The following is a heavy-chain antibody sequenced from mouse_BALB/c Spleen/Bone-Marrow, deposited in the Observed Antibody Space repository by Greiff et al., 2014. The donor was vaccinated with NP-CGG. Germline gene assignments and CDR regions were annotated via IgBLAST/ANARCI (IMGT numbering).Heavy chain of an antibody. CDR2: IHPNSGNT. V-gene: IGHV1S130*01. Sequence: QVQLQQSGSVLVRPGASVKLSCKASGYTFTSSWMHWAKQRPGQGLEWIGEIHPNSGNTNYNEKFKGKAALTVDTSSSTVYVDLSSLTSEDSAVYYCARGGFDYWGQGTTLTVSS. CDR1: GYTFTSSW. J-gene: IGHJ2*01. CDR3: ARGGFDY.